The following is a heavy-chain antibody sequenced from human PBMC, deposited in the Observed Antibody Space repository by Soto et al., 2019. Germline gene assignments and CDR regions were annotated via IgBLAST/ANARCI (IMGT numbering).Heavy chain of an antibody. Sequence: PSETLSLTCAVSGGSTRHSSYLWGWIRQPPGKGLEWIAYIYYSGSTYYNPSLKSRVTISVDTSKNQFSLKLSSVTAADTAVYYCARDSPPGGFGEFIDYWGQGTLVTVSS. V-gene: IGHV4-30-4*08. J-gene: IGHJ4*02. D-gene: IGHD3-10*01. CDR3: ARDSPPGGFGEFIDY. CDR1: GGSTRHSSYL. CDR2: IYYSGST.